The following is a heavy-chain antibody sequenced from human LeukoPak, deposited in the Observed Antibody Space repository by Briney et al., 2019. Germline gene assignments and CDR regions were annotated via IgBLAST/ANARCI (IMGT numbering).Heavy chain of an antibody. CDR2: ISTSGSDT. J-gene: IGHJ4*02. CDR3: AKGGNYAPLDY. Sequence: PGGSLRLSCAASGFTFRNSPMTWVRQAPGKALEWVAAISTSGSDTIYTDSVKDRFTISRDNSKNTLYLQMNSLRAEDTAVYYCAKGGNYAPLDYWGQGTLVTVSS. CDR1: GFTFRNSP. V-gene: IGHV3-23*01. D-gene: IGHD1-7*01.